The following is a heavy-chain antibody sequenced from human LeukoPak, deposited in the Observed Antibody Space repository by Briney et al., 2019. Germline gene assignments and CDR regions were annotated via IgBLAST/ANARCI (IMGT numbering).Heavy chain of an antibody. J-gene: IGHJ5*02. CDR3: ARGDKQLVFNRNKGGFDP. CDR1: GFTFSSYA. Sequence: GGSLRLSCAASGFTFSSYAMHWVHQAPGKGLEWVTIISYDGSNKYYADSVKGRFTISRDNSKNTLYLQMNSLRTEDTAVYYCARGDKQLVFNRNKGGFDPWGQGTLVTVSS. V-gene: IGHV3-30*04. D-gene: IGHD6-13*01. CDR2: ISYDGSNK.